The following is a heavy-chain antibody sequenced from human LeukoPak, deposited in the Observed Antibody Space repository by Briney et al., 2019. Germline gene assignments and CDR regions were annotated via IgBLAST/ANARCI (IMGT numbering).Heavy chain of an antibody. CDR2: FYSGGYT. V-gene: IGHV3-66*02. CDR1: GFTVSSNY. D-gene: IGHD3-10*01. J-gene: IGHJ6*03. Sequence: GGSLRLSCAASGFTVSSNYMSWIRQAPGKGLEWVSIFYSGGYTYYADSVKGRFTISRDNSKNTLYLQMSSLRAEDTAVYYCARGEYYYYYHMDVWGRGTTVTVSS. CDR3: ARGEYYYYYHMDV.